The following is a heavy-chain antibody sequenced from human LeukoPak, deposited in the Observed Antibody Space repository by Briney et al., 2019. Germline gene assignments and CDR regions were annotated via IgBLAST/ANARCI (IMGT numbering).Heavy chain of an antibody. V-gene: IGHV3-30*04. J-gene: IGHJ4*02. CDR1: GFTFNSYA. CDR3: ARDQLAYSGYDTLFDY. Sequence: GGSLRLSCAASGFTFNSYAIHWVRQAPGKGLEWVAVISYDGSNKYYANSVKGRFTISRDNSKNTLYLQLNSLRPEDTAVYYCARDQLAYSGYDTLFDYWGQGTLVTVSS. CDR2: ISYDGSNK. D-gene: IGHD5-12*01.